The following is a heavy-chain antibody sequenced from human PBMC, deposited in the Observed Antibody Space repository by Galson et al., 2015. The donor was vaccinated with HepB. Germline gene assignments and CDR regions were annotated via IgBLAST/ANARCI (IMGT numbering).Heavy chain of an antibody. CDR2: ISPNGGSA. V-gene: IGHV3-64*01. J-gene: IGHJ3*01. Sequence: SLRLSCAASGFTFTSYPMYWVRQAPGKGLECIATISPNGGSALYVNSVKGRFTISRDNSNNILHLQMGSLRPEDRALYFCARGMGSSWYNAFDLWGQGTMVTVSS. CDR1: GFTFTSYP. D-gene: IGHD6-13*01. CDR3: ARGMGSSWYNAFDL.